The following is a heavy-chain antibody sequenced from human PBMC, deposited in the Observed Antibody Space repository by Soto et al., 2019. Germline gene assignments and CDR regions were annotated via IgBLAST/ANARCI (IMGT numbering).Heavy chain of an antibody. Sequence: QVQLVESGGGVVQPGRSLRLSCAASGFTFSNYGMHWVRQAPGKGLEWVAVIWYDGSNKYYADSVKGRFTISRDNSKNTLYLQMNSLRAEDTAVYYCARGVWFGELYPSSFDYWGQGTLVSVSP. CDR3: ARGVWFGELYPSSFDY. CDR1: GFTFSNYG. D-gene: IGHD3-10*01. V-gene: IGHV3-33*01. CDR2: IWYDGSNK. J-gene: IGHJ4*02.